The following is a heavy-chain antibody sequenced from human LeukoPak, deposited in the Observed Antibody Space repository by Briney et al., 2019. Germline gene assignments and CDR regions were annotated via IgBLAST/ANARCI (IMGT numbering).Heavy chain of an antibody. J-gene: IGHJ2*01. CDR2: ISSSGTTI. V-gene: IGHV3-48*03. D-gene: IGHD2-15*01. CDR3: ATKYCSGGSCYHYWYFDL. CDR1: GFTLSSYE. Sequence: GGSLRLSCAASGFTLSSYEMNWVRQAPGKGLEWVSYISSSGTTIYYADSVKGRFTISRDNAENSLYLRMNSLRAEDTAVYYCATKYCSGGSCYHYWYFDLWGRGTVVTVSS.